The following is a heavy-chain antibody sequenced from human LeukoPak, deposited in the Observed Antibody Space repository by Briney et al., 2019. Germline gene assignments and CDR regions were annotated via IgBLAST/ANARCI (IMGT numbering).Heavy chain of an antibody. Sequence: RASVKVSCKASGGTFSSYAISWVRQAPGQGLEWMGGIIPIFGTANYAQKFQGRVTITADESTSTAHMELSSLRSEDTAVYYCARDLKKGISSSWVVEVRYGMDVWGQGTTVTVSS. J-gene: IGHJ6*02. CDR1: GGTFSSYA. CDR2: IIPIFGTA. CDR3: ARDLKKGISSSWVVEVRYGMDV. V-gene: IGHV1-69*13. D-gene: IGHD6-13*01.